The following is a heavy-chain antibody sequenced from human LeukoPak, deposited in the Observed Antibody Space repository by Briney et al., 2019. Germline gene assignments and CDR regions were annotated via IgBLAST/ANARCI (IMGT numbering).Heavy chain of an antibody. V-gene: IGHV3-66*04. Sequence: GGSLILSCAASGFTFSDYYMSWVRQAPGKGLEWVSVIYSGGSTYYADSVKGRFTISRDNSKNTLYLQMNSLRAEDTAVYYCARRMIYDYWGQGTLVTVSS. CDR1: GFTFSDYY. CDR2: IYSGGST. D-gene: IGHD2-8*01. J-gene: IGHJ4*02. CDR3: ARRMIYDY.